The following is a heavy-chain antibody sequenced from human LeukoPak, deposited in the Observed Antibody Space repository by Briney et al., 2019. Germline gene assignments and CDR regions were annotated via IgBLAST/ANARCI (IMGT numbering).Heavy chain of an antibody. J-gene: IGHJ4*02. CDR2: INHSGST. CDR3: ARGGRLGISGWYFRRFDY. D-gene: IGHD6-19*01. Sequence: SETLSLTCAVYGGSFSGYYWSWIRQPPGKGLEWIGEINHSGSTNYNPSLKSRVTISVDTSKNQFSLKLSSVTAADTAVYYCARGGRLGISGWYFRRFDYWGQGTLVTVSS. V-gene: IGHV4-34*01. CDR1: GGSFSGYY.